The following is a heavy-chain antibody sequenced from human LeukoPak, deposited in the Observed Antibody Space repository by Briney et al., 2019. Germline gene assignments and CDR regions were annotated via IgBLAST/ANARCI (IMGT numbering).Heavy chain of an antibody. J-gene: IGHJ5*02. V-gene: IGHV1-2*02. CDR1: GYTFTGYY. CDR2: INPNSGGT. CDR3: ARDLGIAVAGGFDP. D-gene: IGHD6-19*01. Sequence: ASVKVSCKASGYTFTGYYMHWVRQAPGQGLEWMGWINPNSGGTNYAQKFQGRVTMTRDTSISTAYMELSRLRSDDMAVYYCARDLGIAVAGGFDPWGQGTLVTVSS.